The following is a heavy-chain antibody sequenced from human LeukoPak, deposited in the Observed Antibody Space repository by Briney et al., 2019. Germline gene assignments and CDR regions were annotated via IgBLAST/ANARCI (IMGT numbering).Heavy chain of an antibody. Sequence: PGGSLRLPCAASGFTFSSYGMHWVRQAPGKGLEWVAVISYDGSNKYYADSVKGRFTISRDNSKNTLYLQMNSLRAEDTAVYYCAKGVRGYSYGSDAFDIWGQGTMVTASS. CDR2: ISYDGSNK. J-gene: IGHJ3*02. D-gene: IGHD5-18*01. V-gene: IGHV3-30*18. CDR3: AKGVRGYSYGSDAFDI. CDR1: GFTFSSYG.